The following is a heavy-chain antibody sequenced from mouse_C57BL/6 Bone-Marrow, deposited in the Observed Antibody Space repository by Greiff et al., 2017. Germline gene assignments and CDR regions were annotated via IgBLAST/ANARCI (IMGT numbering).Heavy chain of an antibody. CDR1: GFTFTDYY. Sequence: EVMLVESGGGLVQPGGSLSLSCAASGFTFTDYYMSWVRQPPGKALEWLGFIRNKANGYTTEYSASVKGRFTISRDNSQSILYLQMNALRAEDIATYYCARGYPSWFAYWGQGTLVTVSA. J-gene: IGHJ3*01. D-gene: IGHD1-2*01. V-gene: IGHV7-3*01. CDR2: IRNKANGYTT. CDR3: ARGYPSWFAY.